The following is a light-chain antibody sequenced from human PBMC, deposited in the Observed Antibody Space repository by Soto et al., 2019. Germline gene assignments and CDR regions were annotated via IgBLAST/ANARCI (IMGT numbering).Light chain of an antibody. CDR1: SSDVGGYNY. CDR2: EVS. CDR3: SSYTSSNTYV. Sequence: QSALTQPASVSGSPGQSITISCTGTSSDVGGYNYVSWYLQHPGKAPKLIIYEVSNRPSGVSNRFSGSKSGNTASLTISGLQAEDEADYYCSSYTSSNTYVFGTGTQLTVL. V-gene: IGLV2-14*01. J-gene: IGLJ1*01.